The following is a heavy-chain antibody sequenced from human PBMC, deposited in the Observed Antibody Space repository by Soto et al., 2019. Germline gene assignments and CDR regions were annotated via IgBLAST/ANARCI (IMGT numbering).Heavy chain of an antibody. D-gene: IGHD3-3*01. CDR2: ISWNSGNI. V-gene: IGHV3-9*01. J-gene: IGHJ4*02. CDR1: GFTFDDYA. Sequence: EVHLVESGGGLVQPGRSLRLSCAASGFTFDDYAMHWVRQVPGKGLEWVSSISWNSGNIVYADSVKGRFTISRDSANNTLYLQMNSLRTEDTALYYFATGAVTSMFGYLDVCGQGNLVPTSS. CDR3: ATGAVTSMFGYLDV.